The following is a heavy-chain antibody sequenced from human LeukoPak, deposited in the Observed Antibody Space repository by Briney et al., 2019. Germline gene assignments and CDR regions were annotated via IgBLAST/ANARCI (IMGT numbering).Heavy chain of an antibody. CDR3: VRGDFDF. V-gene: IGHV3-7*04. CDR1: GFTFTTYW. CDR2: LNHYGGDK. Sequence: GGSLRLSCATSGFTFTTYWMSWVRQASGKGLEWVATLNHYGGDKYYVDSVKGRFTIFRDNAKSSLYLQLNSLRAEDTAVYYCVRGDFDFWGQGTLATVSS. J-gene: IGHJ4*02.